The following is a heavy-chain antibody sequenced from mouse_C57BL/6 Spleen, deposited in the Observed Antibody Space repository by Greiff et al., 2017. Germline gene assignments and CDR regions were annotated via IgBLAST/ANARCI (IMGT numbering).Heavy chain of an antibody. Sequence: EVHLVESGGGLVKPGGSLKLSCAASGFTFSDYGMHWVRQAPEKGLEWVAYISSGSSTIYYADTVKGRFTISRDNAKNTLFLQMTSLRSEDTAMYYCASLYYDYRSYFDYWGQGTTLTVSS. J-gene: IGHJ2*01. CDR1: GFTFSDYG. V-gene: IGHV5-17*01. CDR3: ASLYYDYRSYFDY. D-gene: IGHD2-4*01. CDR2: ISSGSSTI.